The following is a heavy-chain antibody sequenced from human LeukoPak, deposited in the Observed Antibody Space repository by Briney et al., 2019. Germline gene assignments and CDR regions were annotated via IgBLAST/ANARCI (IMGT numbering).Heavy chain of an antibody. CDR1: GGSISSSSYY. D-gene: IGHD3-10*01. J-gene: IGHJ4*02. V-gene: IGHV4-39*07. CDR3: ARDQDYYGSGSYLL. Sequence: PSETLSLTCTVSGGSISSSSYYWGWIRQPPGKGLERIGSIYYSGSTYYNPSLKSRVTISVDTSKNQFSLKLSSVTAADTAVYYCARDQDYYGSGSYLLWGQGTLVTVSS. CDR2: IYYSGST.